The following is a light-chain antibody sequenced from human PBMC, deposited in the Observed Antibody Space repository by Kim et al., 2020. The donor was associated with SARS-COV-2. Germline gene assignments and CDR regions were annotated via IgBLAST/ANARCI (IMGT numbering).Light chain of an antibody. V-gene: IGLV3-25*03. CDR1: ALPKQY. CDR3: QSADSSGTHRV. CDR2: KDS. Sequence: SPGQTARITCSGDALPKQYAYWYQQKPGQAPVLVIYKDSERPPGIPERFSGSSSGTTVTLNISGVQAEDEADYYCQSADSSGTHRVFGGGTQLTVL. J-gene: IGLJ3*02.